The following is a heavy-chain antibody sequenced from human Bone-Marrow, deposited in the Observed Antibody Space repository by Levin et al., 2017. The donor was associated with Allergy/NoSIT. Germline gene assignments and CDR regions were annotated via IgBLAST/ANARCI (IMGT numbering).Heavy chain of an antibody. CDR1: GFTFSSYA. CDR2: LSGSGGST. Sequence: GESLKISCAASGFTFSSYAMNWVRQAPGKGLEWVATLSGSGGSTFYRDSVRGRFTISRDNYKNTVFLEMNSLRAEDTAVYFCAKPIRPAGSKIYYHAMDVWGQGTTVTVSS. V-gene: IGHV3-23*01. D-gene: IGHD2-2*01. CDR3: AKPIRPAGSKIYYHAMDV. J-gene: IGHJ6*02.